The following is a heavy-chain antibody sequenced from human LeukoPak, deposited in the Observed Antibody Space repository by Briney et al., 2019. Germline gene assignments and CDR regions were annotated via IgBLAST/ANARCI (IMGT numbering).Heavy chain of an antibody. J-gene: IGHJ4*02. Sequence: VASVKVSCKASGYTLTSYDVNWVRQAAGQGLEWMGFMTPNSGNTGYAQRFQGRVTMTRNTSISTAYMELSSLRSEDTAVYFCTGGDYWGQGTLVTVSS. V-gene: IGHV1-8*01. CDR3: TGGDY. CDR1: GYTLTSYD. CDR2: MTPNSGNT.